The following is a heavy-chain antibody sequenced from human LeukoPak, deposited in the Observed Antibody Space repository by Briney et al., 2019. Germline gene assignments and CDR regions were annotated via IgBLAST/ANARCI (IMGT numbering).Heavy chain of an antibody. J-gene: IGHJ4*02. CDR3: AKGVGEWSVWDYFDY. Sequence: GGSLRLSCAASGFTFSSYGMHWVRQAPGKGLEWVAVISYDGSNKYYADSVKGRFTISRDNSKNTLYLQMNSLRAEDTAVYYCAKGVGEWSVWDYFDYWGQGTLVTVSS. CDR1: GFTFSSYG. D-gene: IGHD3-10*01. CDR2: ISYDGSNK. V-gene: IGHV3-30*18.